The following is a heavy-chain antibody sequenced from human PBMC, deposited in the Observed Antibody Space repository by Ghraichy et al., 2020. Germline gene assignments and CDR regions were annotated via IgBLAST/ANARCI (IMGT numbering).Heavy chain of an antibody. CDR1: GGSFSGYY. Sequence: SETLSLTCAVYGGSFSGYYWSWIRQPPGKGLEWIGEINHSGSTNYNPSLKSRVTISVDTSKNQFSLKLSSATAADTAVYYCARQRKAYYYGSGSLDYWGQGTLVTVSS. CDR2: INHSGST. V-gene: IGHV4-34*01. D-gene: IGHD3-10*01. CDR3: ARQRKAYYYGSGSLDY. J-gene: IGHJ4*02.